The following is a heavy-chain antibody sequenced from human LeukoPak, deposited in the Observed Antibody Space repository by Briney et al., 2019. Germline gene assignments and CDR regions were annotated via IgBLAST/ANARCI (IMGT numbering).Heavy chain of an antibody. V-gene: IGHV4-38-2*02. J-gene: IGHJ4*02. CDR2: INHSGST. CDR1: GYSISSGYY. CDR3: ARHNRGTHGSFDY. D-gene: IGHD2-8*01. Sequence: SETLSLTCTVSGYSISSGYYWGWIRPPPGKGLEWIGSINHSGSTYYNPSLKSRVTISVDTSKNQFSLKLSSVTAADTAVYYCARHNRGTHGSFDYWGQGTLVTVSS.